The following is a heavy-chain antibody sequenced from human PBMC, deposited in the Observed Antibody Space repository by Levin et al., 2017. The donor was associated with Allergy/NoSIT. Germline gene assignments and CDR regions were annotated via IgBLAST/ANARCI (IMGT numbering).Heavy chain of an antibody. CDR3: AREFRGSYRIFDY. CDR2: IYYSGST. CDR1: GGSISSGGYY. Sequence: PSETLSLTCTVSGGSISSGGYYWSWIRQHPGKGLEWIGYIYYSGSTYYNPSLKSRVTISVDTSKNQFSLKLSSVTAADTAVYYCAREFRGSYRIFDYWGQGTLVTVSS. D-gene: IGHD1-26*01. V-gene: IGHV4-31*03. J-gene: IGHJ4*02.